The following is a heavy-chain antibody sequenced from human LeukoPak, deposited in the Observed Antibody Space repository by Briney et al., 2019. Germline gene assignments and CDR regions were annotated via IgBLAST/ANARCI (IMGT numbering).Heavy chain of an antibody. CDR3: AREVATVRGCHDY. Sequence: SQTLSLTCTVSGGSISSGNYYWSWIRQPPGKGLEWIGYIYYSGSTYYNPSLKSRVTISVDTPKNQFSLKLSSVTAADTAVYYCAREVATVRGCHDYWGQGTLVTVSS. D-gene: IGHD5-24*01. CDR2: IYYSGST. J-gene: IGHJ4*02. CDR1: GGSISSGNYY. V-gene: IGHV4-31*03.